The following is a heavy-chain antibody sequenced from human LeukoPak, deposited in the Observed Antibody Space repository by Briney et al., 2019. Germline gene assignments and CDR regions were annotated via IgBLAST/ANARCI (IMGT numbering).Heavy chain of an antibody. CDR2: IYSGGST. V-gene: IGHV3-53*01. J-gene: IGHJ3*02. Sequence: GGSLRLSCAASGFTVSSNYMSWVRQAPGKGLEWVSVIYSGGSTYYADSVKGRFTISRDNSKNTLYLQMNSLRAEDTAVYYCARGSEPIAAFDIWSQGTMVTVSS. D-gene: IGHD2-21*01. CDR3: ARGSEPIAAFDI. CDR1: GFTVSSNY.